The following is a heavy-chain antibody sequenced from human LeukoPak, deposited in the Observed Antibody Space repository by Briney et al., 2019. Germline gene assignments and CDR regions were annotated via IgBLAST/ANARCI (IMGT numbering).Heavy chain of an antibody. CDR2: ISSSSSTI. CDR3: ARGRKVYYDSSGLLFDY. CDR1: GFTFSSYS. D-gene: IGHD3-22*01. V-gene: IGHV3-48*01. Sequence: PGGSLRLSCAASGFTFSSYSMNWVRQAPGKGLEWVSYISSSSSTIYYADSVKGRFTISRDNAKNSLYLQMNSLRAEDTAVYYCARGRKVYYDSSGLLFDYWGQGTLVTVSS. J-gene: IGHJ4*02.